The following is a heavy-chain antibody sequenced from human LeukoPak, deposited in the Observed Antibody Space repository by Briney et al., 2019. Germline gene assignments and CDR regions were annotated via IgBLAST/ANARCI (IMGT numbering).Heavy chain of an antibody. CDR2: INPNIGGT. Sequence: GASVKVSCKASGYTFTGYYMHWVRQAPGQGLEWMGWINPNIGGTNYAQKFQGRVTMTRDTSVSTAYMELSRLRSDDTAVYYCAREGGSGSNWFDPWGQGTLVTVSS. J-gene: IGHJ5*02. CDR1: GYTFTGYY. CDR3: AREGGSGSNWFDP. V-gene: IGHV1-2*02. D-gene: IGHD3-10*01.